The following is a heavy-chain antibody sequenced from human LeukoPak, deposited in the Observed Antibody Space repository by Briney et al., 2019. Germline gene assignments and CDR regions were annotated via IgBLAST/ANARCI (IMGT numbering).Heavy chain of an antibody. CDR1: GFTFSIYA. Sequence: GGSLTLSCAASGFTFSIYAMSWVRQAPGEGLEWVSTISYSGNSTYYADSVKGRFTISRDNSKNTLCLLMNSLRAEDTAVYYCAKVPYSDYGSGRPPFMDVWGQGTTVAVSS. D-gene: IGHD3-10*01. CDR3: AKVPYSDYGSGRPPFMDV. CDR2: ISYSGNST. J-gene: IGHJ6*02. V-gene: IGHV3-23*01.